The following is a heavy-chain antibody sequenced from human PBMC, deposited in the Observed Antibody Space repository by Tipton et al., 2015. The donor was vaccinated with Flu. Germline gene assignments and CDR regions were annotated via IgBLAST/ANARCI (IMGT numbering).Heavy chain of an antibody. CDR2: ISSSSSYI. Sequence: SLRLSCAASGFTFSSYSMNWVRQAPGKGLEWVSSISSSSSYIYYADSVKGRFTISRDNAKNSLYLQMNSLRAEDTAVYYCARNYDFWSGYAPGSYYYGMDVWGQGTTVTVSS. CDR3: ARNYDFWSGYAPGSYYYGMDV. D-gene: IGHD3-3*01. V-gene: IGHV3-21*01. J-gene: IGHJ6*02. CDR1: GFTFSSYS.